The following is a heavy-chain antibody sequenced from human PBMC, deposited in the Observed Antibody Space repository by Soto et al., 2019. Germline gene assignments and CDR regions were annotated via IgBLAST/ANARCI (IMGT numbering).Heavy chain of an antibody. CDR2: IQYRGRT. CDR1: GGSITGYF. V-gene: IGHV4-59*08. CDR3: VRARPCGDFDY. J-gene: IGHJ4*02. D-gene: IGHD4-17*01. Sequence: SETLSLTCTVSGGSITGYFWSWGRQPPGQGLEWIPYIQYRGRTSYNPSLQSRVTISMGTSNNQFSLNLSSVTAADTAVYFCVRARPCGDFDYWGEGTLITVCS.